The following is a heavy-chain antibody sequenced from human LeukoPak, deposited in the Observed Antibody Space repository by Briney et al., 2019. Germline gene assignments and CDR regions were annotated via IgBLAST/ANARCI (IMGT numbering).Heavy chain of an antibody. J-gene: IGHJ5*02. CDR2: IHYSGST. V-gene: IGHV4-4*08. CDR3: ARDWFRYCSGGSCFSWNWFDP. D-gene: IGHD2-15*01. Sequence: SETLSLTCTVSGGSISSYYWSWIRQPPGKGLEWIGYIHYSGSTHYNPSLKSRVTISVDTSKNQFSLKLSSVTAADTAVYYCARDWFRYCSGGSCFSWNWFDPWGQGSLVTVSS. CDR1: GGSISSYY.